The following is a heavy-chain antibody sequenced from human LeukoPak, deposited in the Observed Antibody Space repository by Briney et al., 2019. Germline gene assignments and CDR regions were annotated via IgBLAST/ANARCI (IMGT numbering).Heavy chain of an antibody. CDR3: ATDVGAD. J-gene: IGHJ4*02. Sequence: GGPLTLSCAASGFTFSRSWMTWVRQTPGKGLQWVANIKEDGSEKYYVDSVKGRFTISRDNAKNSLYLQMNSLRAEDTAVYYCATDVGADWGQGTLVTVSS. V-gene: IGHV3-7*01. CDR1: GFTFSRSW. CDR2: IKEDGSEK.